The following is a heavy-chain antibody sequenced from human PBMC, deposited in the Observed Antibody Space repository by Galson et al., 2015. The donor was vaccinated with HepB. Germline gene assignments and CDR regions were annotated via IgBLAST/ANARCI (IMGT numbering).Heavy chain of an antibody. J-gene: IGHJ6*02. CDR1: GFTVSNND. CDR3: ARDGRGISVALGYYYAMEV. CDR2: IKSGGSS. V-gene: IGHV3-66*02. Sequence: SLRLSCAASGFTVSNNDVSWVRQAPGKGLEWVSIIKSGGSSHFADSVKGRFTIPRDNSKTTVYLQMNSLRAADTAVYFCARDGRGISVALGYYYAMEVWGQGTTVTVS. D-gene: IGHD6-19*01.